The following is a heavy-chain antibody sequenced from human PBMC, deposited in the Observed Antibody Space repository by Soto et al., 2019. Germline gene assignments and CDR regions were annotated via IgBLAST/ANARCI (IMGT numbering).Heavy chain of an antibody. CDR2: IWYDGSNK. Sequence: VQLVESGGGVVQPGRSLRLSGASSGFTFSRYGMHWVRQAPGKGLEWVAVIWYDGSNKYYADSVKGRFTISRDNSKNTLYLQMNSLRAEDTAVYYCARARSDYGDYYYGMDVWGQGTTVTVSS. J-gene: IGHJ6*02. V-gene: IGHV3-33*01. D-gene: IGHD3-10*01. CDR3: ARARSDYGDYYYGMDV. CDR1: GFTFSRYG.